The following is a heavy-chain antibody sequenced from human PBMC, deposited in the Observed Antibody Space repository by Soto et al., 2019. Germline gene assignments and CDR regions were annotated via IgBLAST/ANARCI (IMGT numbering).Heavy chain of an antibody. CDR3: AKSAHPAAVPLYYFDS. Sequence: QVQLLESGGGVVQPGRSLRLSCAASGFSFNNYAMHWVRQAPGKGLEWVTLISDGGSKKYFADSVKGRFTFSRDNSKNTLFLQMNSMKTEDTAVYYCAKSAHPAAVPLYYFDSWGQGTLVTVSS. D-gene: IGHD2-15*01. CDR1: GFSFNNYA. CDR2: ISDGGSKK. V-gene: IGHV3-30*18. J-gene: IGHJ4*02.